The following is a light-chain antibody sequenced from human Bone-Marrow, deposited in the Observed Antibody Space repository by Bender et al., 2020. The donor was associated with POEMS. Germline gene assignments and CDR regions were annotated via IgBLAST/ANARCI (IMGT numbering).Light chain of an antibody. CDR1: NLGNKY. V-gene: IGLV3-1*01. Sequence: SYDLTQPPSVSVSPGQTASITCSGVNLGNKYVSWYQQKPGQSPVLVLYQDNKSPSEIPELFSGSNSGNTTTLNLTGTQALHEADYYCQAWGSKNVIFGGGTKLTVL. CDR3: QAWGSKNVI. J-gene: IGLJ2*01. CDR2: QDN.